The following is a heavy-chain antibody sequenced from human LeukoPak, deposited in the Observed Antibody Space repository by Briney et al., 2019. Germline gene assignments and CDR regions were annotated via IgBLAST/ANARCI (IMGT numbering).Heavy chain of an antibody. J-gene: IGHJ4*02. CDR1: GFTFSSYA. CDR3: ARDPVTAIGYFDY. D-gene: IGHD2-21*02. Sequence: PGGSLRLSCAASGFTFSSYAMHWVRQAPGKGLEWVAVISYDGSNKYYADSVKGRFTISRDNSENTLYLQMNSLRAEDTAVYYCARDPVTAIGYFDYWGQGTLVTVSS. CDR2: ISYDGSNK. V-gene: IGHV3-30*04.